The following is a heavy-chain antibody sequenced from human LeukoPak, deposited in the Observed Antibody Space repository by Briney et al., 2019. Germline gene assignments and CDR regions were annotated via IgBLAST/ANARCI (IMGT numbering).Heavy chain of an antibody. CDR3: AKDRSCTNNIRHGDFDY. CDR1: GFTFSNYA. CDR2: ISGSGGDT. V-gene: IGHV3-23*01. Sequence: AGGSLRLSCAASGFTFSNYAMSWVRQAPGKGLEWVSGISGSGGDTYYADSVKGRFTISRDNSKNTLYLQMNSLRAEDTAVYYCAKDRSCTNNIRHGDFDYWGQRTLVTVSS. D-gene: IGHD2-8*01. J-gene: IGHJ4*02.